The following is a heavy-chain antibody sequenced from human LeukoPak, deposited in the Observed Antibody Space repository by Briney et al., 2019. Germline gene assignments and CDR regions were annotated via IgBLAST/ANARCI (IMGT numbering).Heavy chain of an antibody. V-gene: IGHV3-74*01. D-gene: IGHD3-10*01. CDR2: INSDGSST. Sequence: GGSLRLSCAASGFTFSNYWMHWVRQAPGKGLVWVSRINSDGSSTTYADSVKGRFTISRDNAKNSLYLQMNSLRAEDTAVYYCARDSGDDLIPYFDYWGQGTLVTVSS. CDR3: ARDSGDDLIPYFDY. CDR1: GFTFSNYW. J-gene: IGHJ4*02.